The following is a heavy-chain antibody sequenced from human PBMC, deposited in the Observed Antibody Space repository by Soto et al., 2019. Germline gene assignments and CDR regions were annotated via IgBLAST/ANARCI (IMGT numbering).Heavy chain of an antibody. Sequence: QITLKESGPTLVKPTQTLTLTCIFSGFSFSADGVGVGWIRQPPGKALEWLALIYWDDDPRYRPSLKSRLTITKDSSKNQLVLTMTNMDPLDTATYYCAHAFGGTSWPNDAFDVWGQGTVVTVSS. CDR3: AHAFGGTSWPNDAFDV. CDR2: IYWDDDP. D-gene: IGHD3-16*01. CDR1: GFSFSADGVG. V-gene: IGHV2-5*02. J-gene: IGHJ3*01.